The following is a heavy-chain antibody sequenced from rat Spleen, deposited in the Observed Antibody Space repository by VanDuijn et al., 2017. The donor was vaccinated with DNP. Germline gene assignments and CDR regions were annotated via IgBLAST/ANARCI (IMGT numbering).Heavy chain of an antibody. J-gene: IGHJ2*01. CDR1: GFSFRNYY. D-gene: IGHD5-1*01. CDR3: ARDRANWEDYFDY. Sequence: EVQLVESDGGLVQPGRSLKLSCAASGFSFRNYYMAWVRQAPKKGLEWVATIIYDGSRTYYRDSVKGRFTISRDNAKSTLYLQMDSLRSEDTATYYCARDRANWEDYFDYWGQGVMVTVSS. CDR2: IIYDGSRT. V-gene: IGHV5S10*01.